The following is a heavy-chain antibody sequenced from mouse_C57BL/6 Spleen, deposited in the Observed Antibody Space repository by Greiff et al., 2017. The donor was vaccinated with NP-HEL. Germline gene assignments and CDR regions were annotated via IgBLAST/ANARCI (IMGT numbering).Heavy chain of an antibody. V-gene: IGHV1-64*01. CDR2: IHPNSGST. J-gene: IGHJ3*01. CDR3: ASHGSSSFAY. D-gene: IGHD1-1*01. Sequence: QVQLQQPGAQLVKPGASVKLSCKASGYTFTSYWMHWVKQRPGQGLEWIGMIHPNSGSTNYNEKFKSKATLTVDKSSSTAYMQLSSLTSEDSAVYYCASHGSSSFAYWGQGTLVTVSA. CDR1: GYTFTSYW.